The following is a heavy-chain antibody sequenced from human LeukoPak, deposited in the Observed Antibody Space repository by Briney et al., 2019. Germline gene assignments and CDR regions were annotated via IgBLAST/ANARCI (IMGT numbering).Heavy chain of an antibody. V-gene: IGHV3-7*01. CDR1: GFTFTDYW. J-gene: IGHJ3*02. Sequence: PGGSLRLSCAASGFTFTDYWMSWVRQAPGKGLEWVANIKQDGSEKYYVDSVKGRFTISRDNAKNSLYLQMNSLRAEDTAVYYCAGMTRDAFDIWGQGTMVTVSS. CDR2: IKQDGSEK. CDR3: AGMTRDAFDI.